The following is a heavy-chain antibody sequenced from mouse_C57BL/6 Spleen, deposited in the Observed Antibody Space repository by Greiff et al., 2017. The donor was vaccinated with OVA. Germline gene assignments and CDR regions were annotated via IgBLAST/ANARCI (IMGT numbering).Heavy chain of an antibody. V-gene: IGHV1-80*01. Sequence: QVQLKESGAELVKPGASVKISCKASGYAFSSYWMNWVKQRPGKGLEWIGQIYPGDGDTNYNGKFKGKATLTADKSSSTAYMQLSSLTSEDSSVYFCARSADYDSYAMDYWGQGTSVTVSS. D-gene: IGHD2-4*01. CDR3: ARSADYDSYAMDY. CDR2: IYPGDGDT. CDR1: GYAFSSYW. J-gene: IGHJ4*01.